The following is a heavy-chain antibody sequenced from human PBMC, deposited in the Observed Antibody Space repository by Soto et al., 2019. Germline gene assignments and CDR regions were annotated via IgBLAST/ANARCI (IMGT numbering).Heavy chain of an antibody. Sequence: QVQLQESGPGPVKPSETLSLTCTVSGGSVSSGFYNWTWIRQPPGRGLEWIGNIDYSGSTKYNPSLKSRVTISVDTSKNHFSLKLGSVTAADTAVYYCARESSGSYEADYSYDLDVWGQGTTVTVSS. CDR3: ARESSGSYEADYSYDLDV. J-gene: IGHJ6*02. CDR2: IDYSGST. D-gene: IGHD1-26*01. V-gene: IGHV4-61*03. CDR1: GGSVSSGFYN.